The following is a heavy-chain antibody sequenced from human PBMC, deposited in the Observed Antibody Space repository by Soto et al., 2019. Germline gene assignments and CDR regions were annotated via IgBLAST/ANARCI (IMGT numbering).Heavy chain of an antibody. D-gene: IGHD2-2*02. J-gene: IGHJ4*02. Sequence: EVQLVESGGGLVKPGGSLRLSCAASGFTFSNAWMSWVRQAPGKGLEWVGRIKSKTDGGTTDYAAPVKGRFTISRDDSKNTLYLQMNSLKTEDTAVYYCTTDGCSSTSCYIVSYWGQGTLVTVSS. CDR3: TTDGCSSTSCYIVSY. CDR1: GFTFSNAW. CDR2: IKSKTDGGTT. V-gene: IGHV3-15*01.